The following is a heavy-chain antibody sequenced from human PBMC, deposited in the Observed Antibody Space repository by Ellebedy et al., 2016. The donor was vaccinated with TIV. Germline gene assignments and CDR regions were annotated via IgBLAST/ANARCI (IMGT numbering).Heavy chain of an antibody. J-gene: IGHJ4*02. CDR2: VYYSGST. V-gene: IGHV4-39*01. D-gene: IGHD3-16*02. CDR1: GGSISSYY. Sequence: SETLSLTCTVSGGSISSYYWGWIRQPPGKGLEWIGSVYYSGSTSYNPSLKSRVTIFVDTSKNQFSLKLSSVTAADTAVYFCARGLTYRYYFDSWGQGILVTVSA. CDR3: ARGLTYRYYFDS.